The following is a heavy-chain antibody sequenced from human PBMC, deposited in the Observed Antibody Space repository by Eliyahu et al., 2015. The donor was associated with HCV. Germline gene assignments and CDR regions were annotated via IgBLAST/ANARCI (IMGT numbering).Heavy chain of an antibody. J-gene: IGHJ5*02. CDR2: VRKRSNGFTT. CDR3: ARVSCPGGICSFDH. D-gene: IGHD2-8*02. Sequence: EVHLVDSGGGLVQPGGSLRLSCEASGFIFSDHYMDWVRQTPGKGLEWVGRVRKRSNGFTTEYAASVEGRFTVSRDDSRSLLYLQMSSLKTEDTAVYFCARVSCPGGICSFDHWGQGTLVTVSS. V-gene: IGHV3-72*01. CDR1: GFIFSDHY.